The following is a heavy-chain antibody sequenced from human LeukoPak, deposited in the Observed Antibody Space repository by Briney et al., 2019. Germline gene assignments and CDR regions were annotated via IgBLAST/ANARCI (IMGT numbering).Heavy chain of an antibody. Sequence: PSETLSLTFPFPGGPIRSFHWSWVRPPPRKGLEWVGYIYYSGSTKYNPSLKSRVSISVDTSKNQLSLKLSSVTAADTAVYYCAGDYGDYEGTSDIWGQGTMVTVSS. CDR3: AGDYGDYEGTSDI. D-gene: IGHD4-17*01. CDR2: IYYSGST. J-gene: IGHJ3*02. CDR1: GGPIRSFH. V-gene: IGHV4-59*01.